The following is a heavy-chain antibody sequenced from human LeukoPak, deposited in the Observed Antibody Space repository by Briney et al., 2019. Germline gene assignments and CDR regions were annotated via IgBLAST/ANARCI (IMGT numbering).Heavy chain of an antibody. V-gene: IGHV3-30*18. D-gene: IGHD5-18*01. CDR2: ISYDGSNK. CDR3: AKDGVQLWYYFDY. CDR1: GFTFSSYG. J-gene: IGHJ4*02. Sequence: PGRSLRLPCAASGFTFSSYGMHWVRQAPGKGLEWVAVISYDGSNKYYADSVKGRFTISRDNSKNTLYLQMNSLRAEDTAVYYCAKDGVQLWYYFDYWGQGTLVTVSS.